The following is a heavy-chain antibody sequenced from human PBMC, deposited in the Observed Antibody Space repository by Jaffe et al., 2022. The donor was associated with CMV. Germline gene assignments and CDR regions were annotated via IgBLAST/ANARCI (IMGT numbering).Heavy chain of an antibody. CDR2: IIPILGIA. V-gene: IGHV1-69*09. J-gene: IGHJ5*02. CDR1: GGTFSSYA. D-gene: IGHD2-15*01. Sequence: QVQLVQSGAEVKKPGSSVKVSCKASGGTFSSYAISWVRQAPGQGLEWMGRIIPILGIANYAQKFQGRVTITADKSTSTAYMELSSLRSEDTAVYYCARGTASPYCSGGSCYSPFDPWGQGTLVTVSS. CDR3: ARGTASPYCSGGSCYSPFDP.